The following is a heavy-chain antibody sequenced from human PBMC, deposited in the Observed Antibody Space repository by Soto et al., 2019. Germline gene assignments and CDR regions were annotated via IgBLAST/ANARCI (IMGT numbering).Heavy chain of an antibody. V-gene: IGHV1-18*01. CDR2: ISAYNGNT. J-gene: IGHJ4*02. CDR1: RGTFNSHG. D-gene: IGHD3-22*01. CDR3: ARLQYYYDSSGYYKKYYFDY. Sequence: ASVKVSCKASRGTFNSHGISWVRQAPGQGLEWMGWISAYNGNTNYAQKLQGRVTMTTDTSTSTAYMELRSLRSDDTAVYYCARLQYYYDSSGYYKKYYFDYWGQGTLVTVSS.